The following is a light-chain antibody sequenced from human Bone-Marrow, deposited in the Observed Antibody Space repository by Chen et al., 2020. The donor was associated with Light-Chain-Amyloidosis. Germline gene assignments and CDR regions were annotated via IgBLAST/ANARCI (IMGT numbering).Light chain of an antibody. Sequence: EIVLTQSPGTLPLSPGEGANISCRASQTISSNYLTWYQQKFGQAPRLLIYGSSSRATGIPDRFTGSGSGTDFTLTINRLEPEDFAMYYCQQYGTSPLTFGGGTKVEI. J-gene: IGKJ4*01. V-gene: IGKV3-20*01. CDR1: QTISSNY. CDR3: QQYGTSPLT. CDR2: GSS.